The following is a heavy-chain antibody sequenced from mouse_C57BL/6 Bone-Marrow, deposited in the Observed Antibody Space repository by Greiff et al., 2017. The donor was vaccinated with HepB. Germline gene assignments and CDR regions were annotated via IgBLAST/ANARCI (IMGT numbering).Heavy chain of an antibody. CDR2: IYPGDGDT. V-gene: IGHV1-82*01. CDR3: ARSPGVFDY. J-gene: IGHJ2*01. Sequence: VQLQQPGAELVRPGSSVKLSCKASGYTFTSYWMHWVKQRPGKGLEWIGRIYPGDGDTNYNGKFKGKATLTADKSSSTAYMQLSSLTSEDSAVYFCARSPGVFDYWGQGTTLTVSS. CDR1: GYTFTSYW.